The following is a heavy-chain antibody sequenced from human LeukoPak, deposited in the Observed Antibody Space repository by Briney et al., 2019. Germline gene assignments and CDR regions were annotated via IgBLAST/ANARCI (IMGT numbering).Heavy chain of an antibody. Sequence: GGSLRLSCAASGFTFSDYDMHWVRQATGKGLEWVSAIGTAGDTYYTGSVKGRFTISRENAKNSLYLQMNSLRAGDTAVYYCARVAKERVSGVYYFDYWGQGTLVTVSS. CDR2: IGTAGDT. J-gene: IGHJ4*02. CDR3: ARVAKERVSGVYYFDY. V-gene: IGHV3-13*01. CDR1: GFTFSDYD. D-gene: IGHD1-1*01.